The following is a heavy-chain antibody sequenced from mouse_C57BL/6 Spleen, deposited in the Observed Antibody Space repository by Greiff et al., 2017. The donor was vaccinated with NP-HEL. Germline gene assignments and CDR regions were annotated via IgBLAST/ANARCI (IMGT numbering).Heavy chain of an antibody. CDR1: GFTFNTYA. D-gene: IGHD1-1*01. J-gene: IGHJ1*03. V-gene: IGHV10-3*01. CDR3: VRASDGSSYWYFDV. Sequence: EVQLVESGGGLVQPKGSLKLSCAASGFTFNTYAMHWVRQAPGKGLEWVARIRSKSSNYATYYADSVKDIFTISRDDSQSMLYLQMNNLKTEDTAMYDCVRASDGSSYWYFDVWGTGTTVTVSS. CDR2: IRSKSSNYAT.